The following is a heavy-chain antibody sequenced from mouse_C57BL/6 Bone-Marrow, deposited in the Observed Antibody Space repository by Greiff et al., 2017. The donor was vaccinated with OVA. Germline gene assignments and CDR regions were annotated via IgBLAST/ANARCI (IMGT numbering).Heavy chain of an antibody. CDR3: ARNYGSSSCAY. J-gene: IGHJ3*01. V-gene: IGHV1-81*01. D-gene: IGHD1-1*01. CDR2: IYPRSGTT. Sequence: QVQLQQSGAELARPGASVKLSCKASGYTFTSYGISWVKQRTGPGLEWIGVIYPRSGTTYSNEQFTGKATLTADKSSSTAYMELRSLTSEDSAVYFCARNYGSSSCAYWGQGTLVTVSA. CDR1: GYTFTSYG.